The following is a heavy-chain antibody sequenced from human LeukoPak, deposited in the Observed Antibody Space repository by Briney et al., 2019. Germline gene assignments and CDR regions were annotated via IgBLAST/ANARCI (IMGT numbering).Heavy chain of an antibody. CDR1: GFTFVNSA. V-gene: IGHV1-58*02. CDR2: IVVGSGHT. D-gene: IGHD3-16*01. CDR3: AATAYYDKDYYMDV. Sequence: SVKVSCKASGFTFVNSAMQWVRQARGQRHEWTGWIVVGSGHTNYAQKFQERVTITRDMSTGTAYMELRSLRSEDTAVYYCAATAYYDKDYYMDVWGKGTTVIVSS. J-gene: IGHJ6*03.